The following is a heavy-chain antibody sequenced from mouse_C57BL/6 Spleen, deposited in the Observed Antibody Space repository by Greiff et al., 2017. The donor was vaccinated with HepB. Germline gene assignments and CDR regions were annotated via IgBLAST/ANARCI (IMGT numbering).Heavy chain of an antibody. D-gene: IGHD2-5*01. Sequence: EVKLVESGGGLVKPGGSLKLSCAASGFTFSSYAMSWVRQTPEKRLEWVATISDGGSYTYYPDNVKGRFTISRDNAKNNLYLQMSHLKSEDTAMYYCARDRPAYYSNYYAMDYWGQGTSVTVSS. V-gene: IGHV5-4*01. CDR1: GFTFSSYA. CDR2: ISDGGSYT. CDR3: ARDRPAYYSNYYAMDY. J-gene: IGHJ4*01.